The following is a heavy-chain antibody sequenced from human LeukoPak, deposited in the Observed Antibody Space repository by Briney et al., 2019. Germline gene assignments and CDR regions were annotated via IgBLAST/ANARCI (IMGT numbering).Heavy chain of an antibody. D-gene: IGHD6-13*01. J-gene: IGHJ5*02. CDR1: GFTFSRYD. CDR3: ARAAAETGAFRDNWFDP. CDR2: TSDDGKKK. Sequence: GGSLRLSCVAFGFTFSRYDVHWVRQAPGKGLEWVAVTSDDGKKKIYADSVKGRFTISRDNSKNTLYLQMSSLRAEHTALYYCARAAAETGAFRDNWFDPWGQGTLVTVSS. V-gene: IGHV3-30*04.